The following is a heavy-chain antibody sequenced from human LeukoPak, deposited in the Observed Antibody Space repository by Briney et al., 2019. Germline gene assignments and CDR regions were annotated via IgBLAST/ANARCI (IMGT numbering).Heavy chain of an antibody. Sequence: SVKLSCEPSGGTLSSDAISWVRQAPGQGLEWMGWIIPIFGTANYAQNSQGRVTLTTDESTSTASTERSTLRSEDTAVYYCASIAAAGFWFDPWGQGTLVTVSP. CDR2: IIPIFGTA. V-gene: IGHV1-69*05. CDR1: GGTLSSDA. CDR3: ASIAAAGFWFDP. D-gene: IGHD6-13*01. J-gene: IGHJ5*02.